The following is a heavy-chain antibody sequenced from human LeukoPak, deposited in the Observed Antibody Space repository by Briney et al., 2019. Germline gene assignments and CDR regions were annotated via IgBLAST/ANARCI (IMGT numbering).Heavy chain of an antibody. CDR1: GYTFTSYD. V-gene: IGHV1-8*01. J-gene: IGHJ5*02. CDR3: ATAYCSGGSCGAWFDP. D-gene: IGHD2-15*01. CDR2: MNPNSGNT. Sequence: GASVKVSCKASGYTFTSYDNNWVRQATGQGLEWMGWMNPNSGNTGYAQKFQGRVTMTRNTSISTAYMELSSLRSEDTAVYYCATAYCSGGSCGAWFDPWGQGTLVTVSS.